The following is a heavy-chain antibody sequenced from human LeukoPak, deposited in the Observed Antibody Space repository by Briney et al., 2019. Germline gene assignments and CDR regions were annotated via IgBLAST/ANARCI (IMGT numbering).Heavy chain of an antibody. D-gene: IGHD1-26*01. CDR1: EFTFSGYW. CDR3: TTTIVGVTTWFDP. Sequence: GGSLRLSCAASEFTFSGYWMNWVRQAPGKGPEGVGRIKNKTNGGTTDYAARVKGRFTISRDDSKNTLYLQMNSLKTEDTAVYYCTTTIVGVTTWFDPWGQGTLVTVSS. CDR2: IKNKTNGGTT. J-gene: IGHJ5*02. V-gene: IGHV3-15*01.